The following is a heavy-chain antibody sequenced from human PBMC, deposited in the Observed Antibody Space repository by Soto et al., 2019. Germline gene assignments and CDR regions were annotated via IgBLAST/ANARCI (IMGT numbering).Heavy chain of an antibody. CDR2: ISGSGGST. D-gene: IGHD3-22*01. CDR1: GFTFSSYA. CDR3: AKAHESLGNFYDSSGLFCYFDS. Sequence: PGGSLRLSCAASGFTFSSYAMSWVRQAPGKGLEWVSAISGSGGSTYYADSVKGRFTISRDNSKNTLYLQMNSLRAEDTAVYYCAKAHESLGNFYDSSGLFCYFDSWGQGPLVTSPQ. V-gene: IGHV3-23*01. J-gene: IGHJ4*02.